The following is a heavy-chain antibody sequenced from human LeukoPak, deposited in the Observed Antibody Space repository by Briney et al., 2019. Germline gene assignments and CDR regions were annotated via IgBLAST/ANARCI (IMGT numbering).Heavy chain of an antibody. J-gene: IGHJ4*02. Sequence: SETLSLTCAVYGGSFSGYCWSWIRQPPGKGLEWIGEINHSGSTNYNPSLKSRVTISVDTSKNQFSLKLSSVTAADTAVYYCARIQSPYYFDYWGQGTLVTVSS. CDR2: INHSGST. CDR1: GGSFSGYC. CDR3: ARIQSPYYFDY. D-gene: IGHD5-18*01. V-gene: IGHV4-34*01.